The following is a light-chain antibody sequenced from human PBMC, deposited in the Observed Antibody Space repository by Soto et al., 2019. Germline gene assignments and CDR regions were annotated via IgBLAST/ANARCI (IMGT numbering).Light chain of an antibody. Sequence: DIGLTQSPVTLTLSPGERATLSCRASQSVRSTYLGWYQHKRGQAPRLLIYESSNRATGIAARFSGSGSGTDFTLTISRLEPEDFAVYYCQQYGRSPWTFGQGTKVDIK. CDR3: QQYGRSPWT. CDR1: QSVRSTY. J-gene: IGKJ1*01. V-gene: IGKV3-20*01. CDR2: ESS.